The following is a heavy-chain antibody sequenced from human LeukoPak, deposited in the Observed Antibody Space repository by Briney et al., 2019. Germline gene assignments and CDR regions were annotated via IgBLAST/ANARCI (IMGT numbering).Heavy chain of an antibody. D-gene: IGHD3-16*01. CDR3: ASGSMITFGGVED. CDR2: INHSGST. CDR1: GGSFSGYY. Sequence: PSETLSLTCAVYGGSFSGYYWSWIRQPPGKGLEWIGEINHSGSTNYNPSLKSRVTISVDTSKNQFSLKLSSVTAADTAVYYCASGSMITFGGVEDRGQGTLVTVSS. J-gene: IGHJ4*02. V-gene: IGHV4-34*01.